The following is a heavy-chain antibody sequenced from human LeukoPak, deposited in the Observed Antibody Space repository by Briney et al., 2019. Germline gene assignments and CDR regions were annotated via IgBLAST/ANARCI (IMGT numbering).Heavy chain of an antibody. CDR2: INSDGYNI. D-gene: IGHD3-22*01. CDR1: GFTFSSYW. V-gene: IGHV3-74*01. J-gene: IGHJ3*02. CDR3: ARGPYHYDNSGPRGAFDI. Sequence: GGSLRLSCAASGFTFSSYWMHWVRQAPGKGLVWVSRINSDGYNIYYADSVKGRFTISRDNAKNTLYLQMSSLRAEDTAVYYCARGPYHYDNSGPRGAFDIWGQGTMVTVST.